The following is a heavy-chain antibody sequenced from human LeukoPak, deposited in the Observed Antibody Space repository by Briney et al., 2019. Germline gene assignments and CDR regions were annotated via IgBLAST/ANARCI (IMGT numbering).Heavy chain of an antibody. Sequence: GGSLRLSCTASGFTLSSYPMHWVRQATGKGVEYVSAIRSNGGSTYYGDTVKGRYTISRDNAKNTVYLQMSSLRAEDTAVYYCVKVGSSGWYDPWGQGTLVTVSS. V-gene: IGHV3-64D*08. D-gene: IGHD6-19*01. J-gene: IGHJ5*02. CDR1: GFTLSSYP. CDR2: IRSNGGST. CDR3: VKVGSSGWYDP.